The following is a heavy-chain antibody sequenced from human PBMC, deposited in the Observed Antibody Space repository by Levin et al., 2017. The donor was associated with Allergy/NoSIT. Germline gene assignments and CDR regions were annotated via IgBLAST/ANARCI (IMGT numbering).Heavy chain of an antibody. CDR2: IWYDGSNK. CDR1: GFTFSSYP. V-gene: IGHV3-33*01. CDR3: ARDHPTAMDY. J-gene: IGHJ4*02. Sequence: GGSLRLSCAASGFTFSSYPMHWVRQAPGKGLDWVAVIWYDGSNKYYADSVKGRFTISRDNSKNTLYLQMNSLRAEDTAVYYCARDHPTAMDYWGQGTLVTVSS.